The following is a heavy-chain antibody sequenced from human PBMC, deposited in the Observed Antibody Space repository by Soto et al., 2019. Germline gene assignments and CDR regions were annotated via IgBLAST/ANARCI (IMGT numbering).Heavy chain of an antibody. CDR2: IKQDGSEK. CDR1: GFTFSSYW. J-gene: IGHJ4*02. V-gene: IGHV3-7*01. CDR3: AKTYYDTIGGIYPLAS. D-gene: IGHD3-16*01. Sequence: GGSLRLSCAASGFTFSSYWMNWVRQAPGKGLEWVANIKQDGSEKHYVDSVKGRFTISRDNARNSLYLQMNSLRAEDTAVYYCAKTYYDTIGGIYPLASWGQGTLVPVSS.